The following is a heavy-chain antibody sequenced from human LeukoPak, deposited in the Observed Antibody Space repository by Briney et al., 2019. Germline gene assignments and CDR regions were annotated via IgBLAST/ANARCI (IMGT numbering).Heavy chain of an antibody. CDR2: ISGSGVST. CDR1: GFTFSSNA. V-gene: IGHV3-23*01. CDR3: AKSPGD. J-gene: IGHJ4*02. Sequence: GGSLRLSCAASGFTFSSNAMSWVRQAPGKGLEWVSAISGSGVSTYYADSVKGRFTISRDNSKNTLYLEMNSLRAEGTAVYYCAKSPGDWGQGTLVTVSS. D-gene: IGHD3-10*01.